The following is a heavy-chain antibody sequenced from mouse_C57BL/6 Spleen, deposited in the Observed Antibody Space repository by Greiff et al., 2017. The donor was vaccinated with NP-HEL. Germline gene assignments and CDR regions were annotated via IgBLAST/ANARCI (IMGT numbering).Heavy chain of an antibody. CDR3: ARYDPYAMDY. CDR1: GYTFTSYW. CDR2: INPNNGGT. V-gene: IGHV1-53*01. Sequence: QVQLQQPWTELVKPGASMKLSCKASGYTFTSYWMHWVKQRPGQGLEWIGNINPNNGGTNYNEKFKSKASLTVDKSSSTAYMQLSSLTSEDSAVYYCARYDPYAMDYWGQGTSVTVSS. J-gene: IGHJ4*01. D-gene: IGHD2-12*01.